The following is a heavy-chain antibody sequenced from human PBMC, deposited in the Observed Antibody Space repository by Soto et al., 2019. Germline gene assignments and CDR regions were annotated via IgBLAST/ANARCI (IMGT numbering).Heavy chain of an antibody. V-gene: IGHV4-59*01. CDR2: IYYSGST. CDR3: AREADFWSGYYDY. Sequence: SETLSLTCTVSGGSISSYYWSWIRQPPGKGLEWIGYIYYSGSTNYNPSLKSRVTISVDTSKNQFSLKLSSVTAADTAVYYCAREADFWSGYYDYWGQGTLVTVYS. J-gene: IGHJ4*02. CDR1: GGSISSYY. D-gene: IGHD3-3*01.